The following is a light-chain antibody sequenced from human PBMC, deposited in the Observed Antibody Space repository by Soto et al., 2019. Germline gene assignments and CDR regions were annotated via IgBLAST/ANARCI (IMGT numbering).Light chain of an antibody. CDR2: KAS. J-gene: IGKJ1*01. Sequence: DIQMTQSPSTLSASVGDSVSINCRASQSISAWLAWYQQKPGKAPRLLIYKASTLEIGVPSRFSGSGCGTEFTLTISSLQPDDVAIYYCQQYNDYSWTFGQGTKMDLK. CDR1: QSISAW. CDR3: QQYNDYSWT. V-gene: IGKV1-5*03.